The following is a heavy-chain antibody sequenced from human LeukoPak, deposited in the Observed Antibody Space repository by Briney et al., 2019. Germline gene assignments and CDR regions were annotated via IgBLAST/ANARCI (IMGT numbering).Heavy chain of an antibody. Sequence: ASVKVSCKASGYTFTGYYMHWVQQAPGQGLEWMGWINPNSGGTNYAQKFQGRVTMTRDTSISTAYMELSRLRSDDTAVYYCARVARYINWFDPWGQGTLVTVSS. CDR1: GYTFTGYY. D-gene: IGHD3-9*01. CDR3: ARVARYINWFDP. V-gene: IGHV1-2*02. CDR2: INPNSGGT. J-gene: IGHJ5*02.